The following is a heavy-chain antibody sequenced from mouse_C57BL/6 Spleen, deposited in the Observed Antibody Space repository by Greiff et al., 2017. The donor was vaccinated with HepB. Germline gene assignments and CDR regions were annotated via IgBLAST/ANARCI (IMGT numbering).Heavy chain of an antibody. CDR1: GFTFSSYA. V-gene: IGHV5-4*01. J-gene: IGHJ2*01. CDR2: ISDGGSYT. CDR3: AREGGY. Sequence: EVQLQESGGGLVKPGGSLKLSCAASGFTFSSYAMSWVRQTPEKRLEWVATISDGGSYTYYPDNVKGRFTISRDNAKNNLYLQMSHLKSEDTAMYSCAREGGYWGQGTTLTVSS.